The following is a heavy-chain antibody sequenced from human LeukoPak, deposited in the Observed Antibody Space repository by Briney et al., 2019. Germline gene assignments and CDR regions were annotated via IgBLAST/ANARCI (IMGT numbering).Heavy chain of an antibody. CDR1: GFTVSSNY. CDR3: ARGSIQPIYPFDP. D-gene: IGHD5-18*01. CDR2: IYSGSST. J-gene: IGHJ5*02. V-gene: IGHV3-66*01. Sequence: GGSLRLSCAASGFTVSSNYMSWVRQAPGKGLERVSVIYSGSSTYYADSVKGRFTISRDNSKNTLYLQMNSLRAEDTAVYYCARGSIQPIYPFDPWGQGTLVTVSS.